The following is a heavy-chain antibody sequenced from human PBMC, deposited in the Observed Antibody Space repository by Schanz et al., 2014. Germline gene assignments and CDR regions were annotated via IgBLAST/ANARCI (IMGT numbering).Heavy chain of an antibody. CDR1: GFTFSDYY. J-gene: IGHJ4*02. CDR2: ISSSGSTI. V-gene: IGHV3-11*01. Sequence: QVQLVESGGGLVKPGGSLRLSCAASGFTFSDYYMSWIRQAPGKGLEWVSYISSSGSTIYYADSVKGRFTISRDESESSLYLQMDSLKTEDTAVYYCARRNFYDKSAAFDYWGQGSLVTVSS. D-gene: IGHD3-9*01. CDR3: ARRNFYDKSAAFDY.